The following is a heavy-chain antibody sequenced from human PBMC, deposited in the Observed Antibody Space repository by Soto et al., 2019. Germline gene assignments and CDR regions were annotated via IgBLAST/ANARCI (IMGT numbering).Heavy chain of an antibody. CDR3: ARDRTYYYDSSGYPFDY. CDR2: IYYSGST. D-gene: IGHD3-22*01. CDR1: GGSISSGDYY. Sequence: SETLSLTCTVSGGSISSGDYYWSWIRQPPGKGLEWIGYIYYSGSTYYNPSLKSRVTISVDTSKNQFSLKLSSVTAADTAVYYCARDRTYYYDSSGYPFDYWGQGTLVTVSS. J-gene: IGHJ4*02. V-gene: IGHV4-30-4*01.